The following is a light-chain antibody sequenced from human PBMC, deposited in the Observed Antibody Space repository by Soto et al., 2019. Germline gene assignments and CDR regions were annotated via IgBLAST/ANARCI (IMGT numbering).Light chain of an antibody. CDR3: CSYAGSSTYYV. CDR2: EVS. V-gene: IGLV2-23*02. Sequence: QSALTQPASVSGSPGQSITISCTGTSSDVGSYNLVSWYQQHPGKAPKLMIYEVSKRPSGVSNRFSGSKSGNTASLTISGLQAEDEADYYCCSYAGSSTYYVFELGPSSPS. J-gene: IGLJ1*01. CDR1: SSDVGSYNL.